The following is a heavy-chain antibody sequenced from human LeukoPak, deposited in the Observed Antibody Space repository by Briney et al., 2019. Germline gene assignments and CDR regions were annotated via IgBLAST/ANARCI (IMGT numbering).Heavy chain of an antibody. CDR2: INHSGST. CDR1: GGSFSGYY. V-gene: IGHV4-34*01. J-gene: IGHJ4*02. D-gene: IGHD5-18*01. CDR3: ARRGYSYGYSY. Sequence: SETLSLTCAVYGGSFSGYYWSWIRQPPGKGLEWIGEINHSGSTNYNPSLKSRVTISVDTSKNQFSLKLSSVTAADTAVYYCARRGYSYGYSYWGQGTLVTVSS.